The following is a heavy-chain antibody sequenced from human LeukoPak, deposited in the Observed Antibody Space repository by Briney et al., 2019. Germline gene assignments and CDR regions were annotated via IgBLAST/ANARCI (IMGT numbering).Heavy chain of an antibody. CDR2: MNPNSGNT. CDR1: GYTFTSYD. J-gene: IGHJ2*01. Sequence: ASVKVSCKASGYTFTSYDINWVRQATGQGLEWMGWMNPNSGNTGYAQKFQGRVTITRNTSISTAYMELSSLRSEDTAVYYCARAPYYDFWSGHSPFDLWGRGTLVTVSS. D-gene: IGHD3-3*01. CDR3: ARAPYYDFWSGHSPFDL. V-gene: IGHV1-8*03.